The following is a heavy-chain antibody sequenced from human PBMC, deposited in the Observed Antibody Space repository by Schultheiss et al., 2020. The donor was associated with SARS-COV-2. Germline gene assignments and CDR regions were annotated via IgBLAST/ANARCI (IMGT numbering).Heavy chain of an antibody. CDR1: GFTFSSSA. Sequence: GGSLRLSCAASGFTFSSSAMTWVRQAPGKGLEWVSVMYSGGSTYYADSAKGRFTISRDNSKNTLYLQMNSLRAEDTAVYYCAKAAEAVAGPHFDYWGQGTLVTVSS. CDR3: AKAAEAVAGPHFDY. D-gene: IGHD6-19*01. J-gene: IGHJ4*02. CDR2: MYSGGST. V-gene: IGHV3-23*03.